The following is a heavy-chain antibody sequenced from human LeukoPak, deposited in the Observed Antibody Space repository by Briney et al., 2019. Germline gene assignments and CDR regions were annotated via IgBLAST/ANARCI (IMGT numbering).Heavy chain of an antibody. D-gene: IGHD3-10*01. CDR3: ARESQMVRGVTLFDY. Sequence: GGSLRLSCAASGFTFSSYWMHWVRQAPGKGLEWVAFIRYDGSNKYYADSVKGRFTISRDNSKNTLYLQMNSLRAEDTAVYYCARESQMVRGVTLFDYWGQGTLVTVSP. V-gene: IGHV3-30*02. J-gene: IGHJ4*02. CDR1: GFTFSSYW. CDR2: IRYDGSNK.